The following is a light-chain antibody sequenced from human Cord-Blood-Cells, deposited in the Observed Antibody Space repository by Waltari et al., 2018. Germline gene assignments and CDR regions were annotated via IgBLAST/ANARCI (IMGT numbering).Light chain of an antibody. CDR2: GAS. CDR3: QQYGSSPPYT. J-gene: IGKJ2*01. CDR1: QSVSSSY. V-gene: IGKV3-20*01. Sequence: VLTQSPGTLSLSPGERATLSCRASQSVSSSYLAWYQQKPGQAPRLLIYGASSRATGIPDRFSGSGSGTDFTLTISRLEPEDFAVYYCQQYGSSPPYTFGQGTKLEIK.